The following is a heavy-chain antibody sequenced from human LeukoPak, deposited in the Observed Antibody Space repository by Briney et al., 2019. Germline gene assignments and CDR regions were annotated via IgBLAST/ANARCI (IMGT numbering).Heavy chain of an antibody. V-gene: IGHV3-74*01. CDR2: INTIGSST. D-gene: IGHD4-17*01. CDR1: GFTFSSYA. J-gene: IGHJ4*02. Sequence: QPGGSLRLSCAASGFTFSSYAMSWVRQAPGKGLVWVSRINTIGSSTTYADSVKGRFSISRDNAKNTLYLQMNSLRAEDTAVYYCVRVVYGDYLFDYWGQGTLVTVSS. CDR3: VRVVYGDYLFDY.